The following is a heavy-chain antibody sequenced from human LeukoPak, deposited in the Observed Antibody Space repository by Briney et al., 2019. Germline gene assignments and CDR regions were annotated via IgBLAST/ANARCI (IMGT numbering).Heavy chain of an antibody. CDR3: ARDLGLRGST. J-gene: IGHJ5*02. Sequence: GGSLRLSCAASGLTFSESWMHWVRQIPGKGLVWLSRMYGDMREINYADSVKGRFTISRDNAKNTVYLQMNSLRGEDAAVYYCARDLGLRGSTWGQGTLVTVSS. CDR2: MYGDMREI. D-gene: IGHD5-12*01. V-gene: IGHV3-74*01. CDR1: GLTFSESW.